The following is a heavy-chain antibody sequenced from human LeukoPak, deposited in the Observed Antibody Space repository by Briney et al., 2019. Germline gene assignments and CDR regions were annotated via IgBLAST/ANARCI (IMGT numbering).Heavy chain of an antibody. Sequence: GGSLRLSCAASGFGFTFVSYNLNWVRQAPGKGLEWVSYISSSSRLIYYADSVKGRFTISRDDAKRTVDLQMDNLRAEDTAIYYCAYRNNFEYWGQGALVTVSS. J-gene: IGHJ4*02. CDR2: ISSSSRLI. V-gene: IGHV3-48*04. D-gene: IGHD1-26*01. CDR3: AYRNNFEY. CDR1: GFGFTFVSYN.